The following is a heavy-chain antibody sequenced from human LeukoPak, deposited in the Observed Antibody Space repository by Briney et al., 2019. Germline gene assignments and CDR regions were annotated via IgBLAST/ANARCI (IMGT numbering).Heavy chain of an antibody. D-gene: IGHD3-10*01. CDR2: ISGDGSGT. J-gene: IGHJ5*02. CDR3: ASRYGSGSNNWLDP. Sequence: GGSLRLSCAASGFTFRIDGLSWVRQAPGKGLEWVSAISGDGSGTYYADSVKGRFTISRHNSQNTLYLQMNSLRGEDPAVYYCASRYGSGSNNWLDPWGQGALVTVSS. V-gene: IGHV3-23*01. CDR1: GFTFRIDG.